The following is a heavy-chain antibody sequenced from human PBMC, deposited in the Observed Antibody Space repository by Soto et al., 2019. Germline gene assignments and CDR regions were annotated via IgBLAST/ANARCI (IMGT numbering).Heavy chain of an antibody. V-gene: IGHV3-11*06. CDR3: VRQVVAETYDAFDI. CDR2: IGSSSRYT. D-gene: IGHD2-15*01. Sequence: PGGSLRLSCVVSGFSFSDYYMSWIRQAPGKGLEWVSYIGSSSRYTNYADSVKGRFIISRDNAKKSLYLQMNNLRAEDTAIYYCVRQVVAETYDAFDIWGQGTMVTVSS. CDR1: GFSFSDYY. J-gene: IGHJ3*02.